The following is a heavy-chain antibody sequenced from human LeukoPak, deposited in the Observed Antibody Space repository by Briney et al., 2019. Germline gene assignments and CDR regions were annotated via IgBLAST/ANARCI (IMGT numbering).Heavy chain of an antibody. CDR1: GGSISSSSYY. CDR2: IYYSGST. J-gene: IGHJ5*02. V-gene: IGHV4-39*01. Sequence: KPSETLSLTCTVSGGSISSSSYYWGWIRQPPGKGLEWIGSIYYSGSTYYNPSLKSRVPISVDTSKNQFSLKLSSVTAADTAVYYCARQIIAAASPWGQGTLVTVSS. CDR3: ARQIIAAASP. D-gene: IGHD6-13*01.